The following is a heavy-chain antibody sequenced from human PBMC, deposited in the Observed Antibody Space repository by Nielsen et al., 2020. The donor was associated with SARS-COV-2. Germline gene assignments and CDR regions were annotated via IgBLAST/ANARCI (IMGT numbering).Heavy chain of an antibody. V-gene: IGHV1-18*04. J-gene: IGHJ6*02. CDR2: ISAYNGNT. Sequence: ASVKVSCKASGYTFTSYDISWVRQAPGQGLEWMGWISAYNGNTNYVQTLQGRVTMTTDTSTSTAYMELRSLKSDDTAVYYCARGRGSYRLSPGWIWDYYGMDVWGQGATVTVSS. CDR1: GYTFTSYD. CDR3: ARGRGSYRLSPGWIWDYYGMDV. D-gene: IGHD3-16*02.